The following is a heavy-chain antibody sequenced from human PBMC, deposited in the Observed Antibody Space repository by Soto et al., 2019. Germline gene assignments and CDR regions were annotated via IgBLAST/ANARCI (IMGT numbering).Heavy chain of an antibody. J-gene: IGHJ4*02. CDR2: ISYDGSNK. CDR3: AGYCSSTSCYSRY. Sequence: QVQLVESGGGVVQPGRSLRLSCAASGFTFSSYAMHWVRQAPGKGLEWVAVISYDGSNKYYADSVKGRFTISRDNSKKMLYLEMSSLSTEDTAVYYCAGYCSSTSCYSRYWGQGTLVTVSS. D-gene: IGHD2-2*01. V-gene: IGHV3-30*04. CDR1: GFTFSSYA.